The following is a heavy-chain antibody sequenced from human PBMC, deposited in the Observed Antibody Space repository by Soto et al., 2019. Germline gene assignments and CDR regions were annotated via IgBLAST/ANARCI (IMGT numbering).Heavy chain of an antibody. J-gene: IGHJ4*02. CDR3: ARDGDNPFDY. D-gene: IGHD7-27*01. CDR1: GGSFSGYY. CDR2: INHSGST. Sequence: SETLSLTCAVYGGSFSGYYWSWIRQPPGKGLEWIGEINHSGSTNYNPSLKSRVTISVDTSKNQFSLKLSSLRSEDTAVYYCARDGDNPFDYWGQGTLVTVSS. V-gene: IGHV4-34*01.